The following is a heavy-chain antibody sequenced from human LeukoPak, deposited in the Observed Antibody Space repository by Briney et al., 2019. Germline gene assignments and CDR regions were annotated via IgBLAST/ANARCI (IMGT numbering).Heavy chain of an antibody. V-gene: IGHV4-39*07. Sequence: TSETLSITCTVSGGSISSSSYYWGWIRQPPGKGLEWIGSIYYSGSTYYNPSLKSRVTISVDTSKNQFSLKLSSVTAADTAVYYCARGSMVRGVIAWFDPWGQGTLVTVSS. J-gene: IGHJ5*02. CDR2: IYYSGST. D-gene: IGHD3-10*01. CDR1: GGSISSSSYY. CDR3: ARGSMVRGVIAWFDP.